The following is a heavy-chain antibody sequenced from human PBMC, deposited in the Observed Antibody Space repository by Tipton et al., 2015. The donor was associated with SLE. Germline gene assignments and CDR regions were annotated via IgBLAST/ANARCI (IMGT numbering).Heavy chain of an antibody. D-gene: IGHD5-24*01. Sequence: GLVKPSETLSLTCAVYGGSFSGYYWTWIRQPPGKGLEWIASIYYTGNTYYNPSLKSRVTMSLDTSKNQFSLKLSSVTAADTAIYYCARVGDGYPYGGPDVFDVWGQGTMVTVSS. J-gene: IGHJ3*01. V-gene: IGHV4-34*01. CDR3: ARVGDGYPYGGPDVFDV. CDR2: IYYTGNT. CDR1: GGSFSGYY.